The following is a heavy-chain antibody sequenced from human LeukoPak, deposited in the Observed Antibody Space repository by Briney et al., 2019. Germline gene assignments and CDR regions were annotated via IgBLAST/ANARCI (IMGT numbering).Heavy chain of an antibody. CDR2: INHSGST. CDR1: GGSISSRSYY. CDR3: ARGKHCSSTSCKMGSFDY. V-gene: IGHV4-39*07. J-gene: IGHJ4*02. Sequence: SETLSLTCTVSGGSISSRSYYWGWIRQPPGKGLEWIGEINHSGSTNYNPSLKSRVTISVDTSKNQFSLKLSSVTAADTAVYYCARGKHCSSTSCKMGSFDYWGQGTLVTVSS. D-gene: IGHD2-2*01.